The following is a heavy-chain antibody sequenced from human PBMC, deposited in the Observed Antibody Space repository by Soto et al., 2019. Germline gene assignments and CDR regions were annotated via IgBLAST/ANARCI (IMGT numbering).Heavy chain of an antibody. D-gene: IGHD6-19*01. Sequence: QVQLVQSGAEVKKPGASVKVSCKASGYTFTGYYMHWLRQAPGQGLEWMGWINPNSGGTNYAQKFQGWVTMTRDPSISTAYMELSRLRSDDTAVYYCASDLSSSGRPWGMDVWGQGTTVTVSS. CDR1: GYTFTGYY. V-gene: IGHV1-2*04. CDR2: INPNSGGT. CDR3: ASDLSSSGRPWGMDV. J-gene: IGHJ6*02.